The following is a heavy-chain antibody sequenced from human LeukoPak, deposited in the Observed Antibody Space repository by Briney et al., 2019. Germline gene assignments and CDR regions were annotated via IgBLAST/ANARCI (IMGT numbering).Heavy chain of an antibody. D-gene: IGHD3-22*01. CDR1: GGSISSYY. J-gene: IGHJ4*02. CDR3: ARHDRYYDSSGYYYTYFDY. Sequence: PSETLSLTCTVSGGSISSYYWSWIRQPPGKGLEWIGYIYDSGSTNYNPSLKSRVTISVDTSKNQFSVKLSSVTAADTAVYYCARHDRYYDSSGYYYTYFDYWGQGTLVTVSS. V-gene: IGHV4-59*08. CDR2: IYDSGST.